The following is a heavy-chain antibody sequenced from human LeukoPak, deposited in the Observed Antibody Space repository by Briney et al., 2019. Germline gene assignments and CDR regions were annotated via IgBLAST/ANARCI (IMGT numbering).Heavy chain of an antibody. CDR3: AKDRGSIVGATIPDY. V-gene: IGHV3-23*01. D-gene: IGHD1-26*01. Sequence: PGGSLRLSCAASGFNLTDYWMSWVRQAPGKGLEWVSAISGSGGSTYYADSVKGRFTISRDNSKNTLYLQMNSLRAEDTAVYYCAKDRGSIVGATIPDYWGQGTLVTVSS. J-gene: IGHJ4*02. CDR2: ISGSGGST. CDR1: GFNLTDYW.